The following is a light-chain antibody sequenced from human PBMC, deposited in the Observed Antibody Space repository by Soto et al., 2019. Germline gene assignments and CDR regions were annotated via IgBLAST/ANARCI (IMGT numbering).Light chain of an antibody. CDR2: DVS. Sequence: QSALTQPRSVSGSPGQSVTISCTGTSSDVGGYKYVSWYQQHPGKVPKVMIYDVSKRPSGVPDRFSGAKSGSTASLTISGLQAEDEADYYCCSYAGSYNWVFGGGTKLTVL. CDR1: SSDVGGYKY. J-gene: IGLJ3*02. CDR3: CSYAGSYNWV. V-gene: IGLV2-11*01.